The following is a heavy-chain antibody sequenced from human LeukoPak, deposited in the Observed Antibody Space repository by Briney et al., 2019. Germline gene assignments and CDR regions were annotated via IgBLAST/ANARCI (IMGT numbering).Heavy chain of an antibody. Sequence: PGGSLRLSCAASGFTFSSYDMHWVRQATGKGLEWVSAIGTAGGTYYPGSVKGRFTISRENAKNSLYLQMNSLRAGDTAVYYCARGGAPGYSYGYPGDYWGQGTLVTVSS. J-gene: IGHJ4*02. CDR1: GFTFSSYD. D-gene: IGHD5-18*01. V-gene: IGHV3-13*01. CDR2: IGTAGGT. CDR3: ARGGAPGYSYGYPGDY.